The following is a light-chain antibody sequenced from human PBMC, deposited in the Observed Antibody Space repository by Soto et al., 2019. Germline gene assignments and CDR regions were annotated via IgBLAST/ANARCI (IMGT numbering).Light chain of an antibody. CDR3: QQYDDYPLT. J-gene: IGKJ4*01. V-gene: IGKV1-5*01. CDR2: DAS. CDR1: QTIRSW. Sequence: DIQMTQSPSTLSASVGDRVTITCLASQTIRSWLAWYQQKPGTAPKFLIFDASTLESGVPSRFSGSGSGTEFTLTISSLQPDDFATYYCQQYDDYPLTFGGGTKVDI.